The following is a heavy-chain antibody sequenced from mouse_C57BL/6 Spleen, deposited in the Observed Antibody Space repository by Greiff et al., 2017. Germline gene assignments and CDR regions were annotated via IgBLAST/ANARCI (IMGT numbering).Heavy chain of an antibody. D-gene: IGHD2-4*01. CDR1: GFTFNTYA. CDR3: VRDRITRAMDY. V-gene: IGHV10-3*01. Sequence: EVQLVESGGGLVQPKGSLKLSCAVSGFTFNTYALHWVRQAPGKGLEWVARIRSKSSNYATYYADSVKDRFTISSDDSQSMLYLQMNNLKTEDTAMYYCVRDRITRAMDYWGQGTSVTVSS. J-gene: IGHJ4*01. CDR2: IRSKSSNYAT.